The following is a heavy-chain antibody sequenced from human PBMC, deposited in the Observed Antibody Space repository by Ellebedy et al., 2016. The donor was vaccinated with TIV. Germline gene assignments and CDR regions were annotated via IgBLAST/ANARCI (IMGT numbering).Heavy chain of an antibody. CDR2: INPSGGSS. Sequence: ASVKVSCKASGYTFTSYYMYWVRQAPGQGLEWMGIINPSGGSSNYAQKFQGRVTMTRDTSTSTVYMELGSLRSEATAVYYCGRGDKYYYDSSGYYYTYWGQGTLVTVSS. V-gene: IGHV1-46*01. CDR1: GYTFTSYY. J-gene: IGHJ4*02. D-gene: IGHD3-22*01. CDR3: GRGDKYYYDSSGYYYTY.